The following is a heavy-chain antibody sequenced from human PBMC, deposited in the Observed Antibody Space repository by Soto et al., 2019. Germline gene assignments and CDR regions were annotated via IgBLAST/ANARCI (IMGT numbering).Heavy chain of an antibody. V-gene: IGHV4-39*01. Sequence: QLQLQESGPGLVKPSETLSLTCTVSGGSISSSSYYWGWIRQPPGKGLEWIGSIYYSGSTYYNPSLKSRVTISVDTSKNQFSLKLSSVTAADTAVYYCARIGNYDFWSGYYPSPLFDYWGQGTLVTVSS. CDR3: ARIGNYDFWSGYYPSPLFDY. CDR1: GGSISSSSYY. J-gene: IGHJ4*02. D-gene: IGHD3-3*01. CDR2: IYYSGST.